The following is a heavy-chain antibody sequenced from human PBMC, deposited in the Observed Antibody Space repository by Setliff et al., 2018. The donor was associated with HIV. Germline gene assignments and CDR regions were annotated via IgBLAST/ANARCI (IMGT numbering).Heavy chain of an antibody. CDR3: ARQTWEYYDTLTGYYRSPKNFDS. J-gene: IGHJ4*02. CDR1: GGSISTSNW. CDR2: IFSSGST. Sequence: PSETLSLTCTVPGGSISTSNWWGWIRQSPGRGLEWIGFIFSSGSTKYNPSLQSRVTMSIDTSKNQFFLKLSSVTAQDTAIYYCARQTWEYYDTLTGYYRSPKNFDSWGQGTLVTVSS. D-gene: IGHD3-9*01. V-gene: IGHV4-28*06.